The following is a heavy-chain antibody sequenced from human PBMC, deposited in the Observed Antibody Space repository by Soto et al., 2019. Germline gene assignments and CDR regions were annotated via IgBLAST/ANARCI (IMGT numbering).Heavy chain of an antibody. J-gene: IGHJ4*02. CDR2: IIPIFGTA. CDR3: AIDYYDILTGPYYFDY. Sequence: QVQLVQSGAEVKKPGSSVKVSCKASGGTFSSYVISWVRQAPGQGLEWMGGIIPIFGTANYAQKFQGRVTITADKSTSTAYMELSSLRSEDTAVYYCAIDYYDILTGPYYFDYWGQGTLVTVSS. V-gene: IGHV1-69*06. CDR1: GGTFSSYV. D-gene: IGHD3-9*01.